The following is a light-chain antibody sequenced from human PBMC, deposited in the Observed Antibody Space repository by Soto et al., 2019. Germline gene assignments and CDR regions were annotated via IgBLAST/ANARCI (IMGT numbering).Light chain of an antibody. CDR1: QGIRND. Sequence: AIQMTQSPSSLSASVGDRVTITCRASQGIRNDLGWYQQKPGKAPKLLIYAASSLQSGVPSRFSGSGSGTDFTLTISSRQPEDFSTYYCLQDYNYPWTFGQGTKVEIK. CDR3: LQDYNYPWT. J-gene: IGKJ1*01. CDR2: AAS. V-gene: IGKV1-6*01.